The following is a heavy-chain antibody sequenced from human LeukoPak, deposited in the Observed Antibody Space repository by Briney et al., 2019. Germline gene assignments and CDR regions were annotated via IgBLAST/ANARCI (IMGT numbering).Heavy chain of an antibody. CDR1: GGSISSYY. J-gene: IGHJ2*01. CDR2: IYTSGST. Sequence: PSETLSLTCTVSGGSISSYYWSWIRQPAGKGLEWIGRIYTSGSTNYNPSLKSRVTMSVDTSKNQFSLKLSSVTAADTAVYYCAGEYYDEPFPGGTFDWYFDLWGRGTLVTVSS. D-gene: IGHD3-22*01. CDR3: AGEYYDEPFPGGTFDWYFDL. V-gene: IGHV4-4*07.